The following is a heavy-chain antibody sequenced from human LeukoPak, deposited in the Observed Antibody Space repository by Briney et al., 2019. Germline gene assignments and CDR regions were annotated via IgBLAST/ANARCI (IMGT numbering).Heavy chain of an antibody. CDR3: ARVGLGRWFDP. V-gene: IGHV4-34*01. CDR1: GGSFSGYY. J-gene: IGHJ5*02. CDR2: INHSGST. Sequence: SETLSLTCAVYGGSFSGYYWSWIRQPPGKGLEWIGEINHSGSTNYNPSLKSRVTVSVDTSKNQFSLKLSSVTAADTAVYYCARVGLGRWFDPWGQGTLVTVSS.